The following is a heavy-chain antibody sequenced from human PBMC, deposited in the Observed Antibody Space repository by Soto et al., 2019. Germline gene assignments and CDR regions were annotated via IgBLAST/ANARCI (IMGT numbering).Heavy chain of an antibody. D-gene: IGHD3-10*01. CDR3: ARVFGFGGMDV. J-gene: IGHJ6*02. CDR1: GGSISSGGYY. V-gene: IGHV4-31*03. CDR2: IYYSGST. Sequence: QVQLQESGPGLVKPSQTLSLTCTVSGGSISSGGYYWSWIRQHPGKGLEWIGYIYYSGSTYYNPSLQSRVTISVDTSKTQFSLKLSSVTAADTAVYCARVFGFGGMDVWGQGTTVTVSS.